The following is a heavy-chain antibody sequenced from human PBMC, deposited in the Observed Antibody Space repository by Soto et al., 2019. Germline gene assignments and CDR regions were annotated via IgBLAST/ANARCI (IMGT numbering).Heavy chain of an antibody. Sequence: LGGALRLSCADSGFTFSSDGMHWVRQAPGKGLEWVAVISYDGSNKYYADSVKGRFTISRDNSKNTLYLQMNSLRAEDTAVYYCAKEARAYYDFWSGPMDVWGQGTTVTVSS. CDR3: AKEARAYYDFWSGPMDV. V-gene: IGHV3-30*18. D-gene: IGHD3-3*01. CDR2: ISYDGSNK. CDR1: GFTFSSDG. J-gene: IGHJ6*02.